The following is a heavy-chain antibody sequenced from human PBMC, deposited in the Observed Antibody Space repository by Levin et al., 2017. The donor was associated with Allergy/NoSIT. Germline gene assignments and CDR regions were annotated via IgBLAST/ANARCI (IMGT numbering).Heavy chain of an antibody. D-gene: IGHD4-23*01. CDR2: MYPGDSDT. V-gene: IGHV5-51*01. Sequence: GESLKISCKGSGYSFASYWIGWVRQMPGKGLEWMGIMYPGDSDTTYSPSFQGQVTISADKSISTAYLQWSSLKASDTAIYYCARYRPVYGGNPDYWGQGTLVTVSS. CDR3: ARYRPVYGGNPDY. CDR1: GYSFASYW. J-gene: IGHJ4*02.